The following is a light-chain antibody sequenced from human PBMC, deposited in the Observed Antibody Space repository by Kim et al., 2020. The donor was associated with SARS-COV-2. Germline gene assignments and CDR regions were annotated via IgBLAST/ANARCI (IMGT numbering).Light chain of an antibody. V-gene: IGKV1-12*01. CDR1: QDISSW. J-gene: IGKJ4*01. CDR2: SAS. CDR3: QQDNSFPLT. Sequence: APVGDRVSITCRASQDISSWLAWYQQKPGAAPKLLIYSASVLQSGVPSRFSGSGSGTDFTLTISSLQPEDFATYYCQQDNSFPLTFGGGTKVDIK.